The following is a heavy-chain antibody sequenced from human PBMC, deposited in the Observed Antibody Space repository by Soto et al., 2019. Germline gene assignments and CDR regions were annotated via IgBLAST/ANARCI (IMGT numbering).Heavy chain of an antibody. CDR3: ARDPFTLVRGVITYSDY. Sequence: GASVKVSCKASGYTFTSYAMHWVRQAPGQRPEWMGWINAGDDITQFSQKFQGRLTFTRDTSASTGYMELRSLRSEDTAVYYCARDPFTLVRGVITYSDYWGQGTPVTVSS. D-gene: IGHD3-10*01. CDR1: GYTFTSYA. J-gene: IGHJ4*02. CDR2: INAGDDIT. V-gene: IGHV1-3*01.